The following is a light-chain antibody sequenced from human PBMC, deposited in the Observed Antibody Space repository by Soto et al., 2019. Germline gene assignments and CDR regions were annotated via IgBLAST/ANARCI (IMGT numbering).Light chain of an antibody. CDR2: RNN. Sequence: QSVLTQPPSASGTPGQRVTISCSGSSSNIGSNYVYWYQQLPGTAPKLLIYRNNQRPSGVPDRFSGSKSGTSASLAISALRSEDEADYYCAAWDDSLSGYVVFGGGTKLTVL. V-gene: IGLV1-47*01. J-gene: IGLJ2*01. CDR1: SSNIGSNY. CDR3: AAWDDSLSGYVV.